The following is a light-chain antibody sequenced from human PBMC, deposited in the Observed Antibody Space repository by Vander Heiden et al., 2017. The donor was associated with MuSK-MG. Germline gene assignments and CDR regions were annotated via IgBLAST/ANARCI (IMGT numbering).Light chain of an antibody. J-gene: IGKJ2*01. CDR2: GVS. CDR1: QSISSN. Sequence: EIVMTQFPATLSVSPGERATLSCRASQSISSNLAWYQQKPGQAPRLLIFGVSTRATGIPATFSGSGSGTEFTLTISSLQSEDFAVYYCQQDNNWPYTFGQGTKLEIK. V-gene: IGKV3-15*01. CDR3: QQDNNWPYT.